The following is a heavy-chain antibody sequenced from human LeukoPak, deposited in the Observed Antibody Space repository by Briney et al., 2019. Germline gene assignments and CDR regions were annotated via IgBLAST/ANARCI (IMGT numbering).Heavy chain of an antibody. J-gene: IGHJ6*02. Sequence: SETLSLTCTVSVGSISSYYWSWIRQPPGKGLEWIGYIYYSGSTNYNPSLKSRVTISVDTSKNQFSLKLSSVTAADTAVYYCASRPYYHYGMDVWGQGTTVTVSS. CDR1: VGSISSYY. CDR2: IYYSGST. CDR3: ASRPYYHYGMDV. V-gene: IGHV4-59*01.